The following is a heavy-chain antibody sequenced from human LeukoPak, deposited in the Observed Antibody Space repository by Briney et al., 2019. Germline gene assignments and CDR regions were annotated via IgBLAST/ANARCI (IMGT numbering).Heavy chain of an antibody. V-gene: IGHV3-30-3*01. CDR3: ARDRSLSWPSYSDYYYYGMDV. CDR1: GFTFSSYA. J-gene: IGHJ6*02. D-gene: IGHD2-15*01. CDR2: ISYDGSNK. Sequence: GGSLRLSCAASGFTFSSYAMHWVRQAPGKGLEWVAVISYDGSNKYYADSVKGRFTISRDNSKNTLYLQMNSLRAEDTAVYYCARDRSLSWPSYSDYYYYGMDVWGQGTTVTVSS.